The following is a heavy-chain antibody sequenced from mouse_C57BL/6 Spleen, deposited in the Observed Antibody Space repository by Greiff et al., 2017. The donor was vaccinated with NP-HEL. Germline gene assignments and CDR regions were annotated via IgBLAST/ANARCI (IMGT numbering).Heavy chain of an antibody. CDR2: IDPSDSYT. V-gene: IGHV1-59*01. CDR3: ARALYGSSPYYFDY. Sequence: QVQLQQPGAELVRPGTSVKLSCKASGYTFTSYWMHWVKQRPGQGLEWIGVIDPSDSYTNYNQKFKGKATLTVDTSSSTAYMQLSSLTSEDSAVYYCARALYGSSPYYFDYWGQGTTLTVSS. D-gene: IGHD1-1*01. J-gene: IGHJ2*01. CDR1: GYTFTSYW.